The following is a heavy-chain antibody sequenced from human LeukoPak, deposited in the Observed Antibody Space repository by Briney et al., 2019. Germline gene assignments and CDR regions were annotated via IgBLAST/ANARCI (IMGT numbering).Heavy chain of an antibody. CDR2: IYTSGST. V-gene: IGHV4-61*02. D-gene: IGHD4/OR15-4a*01. CDR3: TRGGVLMNF. Sequence: SETLSLTCTVSGGSISSGGYYWSWIRQPAGKGLEWIGRIYTSGSTNYNPSLKSRVTISIDASKNQFSLRLSSVTAADTAVYYCTRGGVLMNFWGQGTLVTVSS. J-gene: IGHJ4*02. CDR1: GGSISSGGYY.